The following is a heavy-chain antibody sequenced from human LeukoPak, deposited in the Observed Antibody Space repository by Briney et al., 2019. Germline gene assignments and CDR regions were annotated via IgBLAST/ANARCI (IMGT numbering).Heavy chain of an antibody. CDR2: IKFDGSLA. CDR1: GFTFSTYW. V-gene: IGHV3-74*01. Sequence: GGSLRLSCTASGFTFSTYWIHWVRQVPGKGLVWVSQIKFDGSLASYADSVKGRFTISRDNAKHTLYLQMNSLGTEDTAVYYCVTGHYDSRMYFDLWGRGTLVTVSS. D-gene: IGHD3-16*01. J-gene: IGHJ2*01. CDR3: VTGHYDSRMYFDL.